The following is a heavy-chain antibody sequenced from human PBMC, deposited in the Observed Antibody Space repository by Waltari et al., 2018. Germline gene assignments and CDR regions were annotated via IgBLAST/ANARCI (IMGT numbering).Heavy chain of an antibody. J-gene: IGHJ6*04. CDR2: INHSGST. V-gene: IGHV4-34*01. CDR1: GGSFSGYY. Sequence: QVQLQQWGAGLLKPSETLSLTCAVYGGSFSGYYWSWIRQPPGKGLEWIGEINHSGSTNDNPSLKSRVTISVDTSKNQFSLKLSSVTAADTAVYYCARDRAGRYYGMDVWGKGTTVTVSS. CDR3: ARDRAGRYYGMDV. D-gene: IGHD2-15*01.